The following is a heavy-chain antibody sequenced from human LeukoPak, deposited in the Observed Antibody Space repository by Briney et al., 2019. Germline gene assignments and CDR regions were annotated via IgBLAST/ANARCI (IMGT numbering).Heavy chain of an antibody. CDR2: INHSGST. CDR3: ARGTRAAFDP. J-gene: IGHJ5*02. CDR1: GGSFSGYY. V-gene: IGHV4-34*01. D-gene: IGHD5-24*01. Sequence: SETLSLTCAVYGGSFSGYYWSWIRQPPGKGLEWIGEINHSGSTNYNPSLKSRVTISVDTSKNQFSLKLSSVTAADTVVYYCARGTRAAFDPWGQGTLVTVSS.